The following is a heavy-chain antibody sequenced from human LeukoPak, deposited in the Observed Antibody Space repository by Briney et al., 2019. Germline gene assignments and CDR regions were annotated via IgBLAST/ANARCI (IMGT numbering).Heavy chain of an antibody. J-gene: IGHJ6*02. D-gene: IGHD2-15*01. V-gene: IGHV4-59*01. Sequence: PSETLSLTCTVSGGSISSYYWSWIRQPPGKGLEWIGYIYYSGSTNYNPSLKSRVTISVDTSKNQFSLKLSSVTAADTAVYYCARDLVGEYYYYGMDVWGQGTTVTVSS. CDR2: IYYSGST. CDR1: GGSISSYY. CDR3: ARDLVGEYYYYGMDV.